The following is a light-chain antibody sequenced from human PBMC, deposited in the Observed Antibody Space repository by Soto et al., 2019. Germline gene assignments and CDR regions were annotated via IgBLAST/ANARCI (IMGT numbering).Light chain of an antibody. Sequence: QSVLTQSPSASASLGASVKITCTLSSGHSSYAIAWHQQQPEKGPRYLMKIKSDGSHIKGDGIPYRFSGSSSGAERYLTISSLQSEDEADYYCQSWGTAIFYVFGTGTKLTVL. CDR2: IKSDGSH. J-gene: IGLJ1*01. CDR3: QSWGTAIFYV. CDR1: SGHSSYA. V-gene: IGLV4-69*01.